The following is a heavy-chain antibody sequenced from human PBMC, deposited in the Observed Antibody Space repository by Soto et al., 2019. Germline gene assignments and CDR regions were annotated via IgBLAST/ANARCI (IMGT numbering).Heavy chain of an antibody. CDR1: GGTFSSYV. V-gene: IGHV1-69*12. Sequence: QVQLVQSGAEVKKPGSSVKVSCKASGGTFSSYVINWVRQAPGEGLEWMGGIIPIFGTTNYAQKFQGSATITADASTRTAYLDLSGLRSEDTAVYYCARGGVVVDLRVKYDYGLDSWGQGTSVTVSS. CDR3: ARGGVVVDLRVKYDYGLDS. CDR2: IIPIFGTT. D-gene: IGHD2-15*01. J-gene: IGHJ6*02.